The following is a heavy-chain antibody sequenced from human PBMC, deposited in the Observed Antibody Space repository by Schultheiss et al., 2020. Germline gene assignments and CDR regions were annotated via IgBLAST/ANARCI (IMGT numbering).Heavy chain of an antibody. CDR2: IYSGGGT. J-gene: IGHJ4*02. CDR3: ARDRTGDFLFDY. D-gene: IGHD7-27*01. CDR1: GFTFSSYS. V-gene: IGHV3-66*02. Sequence: GGSLRLSCAASGFTFSSYSMNWVRQAPGKGLEWVSLIYSGGGTYYADSVKGRFTISRDNSKNTLHLQMNRLRVEDTAVYYCARDRTGDFLFDYWGQGTLVTVSS.